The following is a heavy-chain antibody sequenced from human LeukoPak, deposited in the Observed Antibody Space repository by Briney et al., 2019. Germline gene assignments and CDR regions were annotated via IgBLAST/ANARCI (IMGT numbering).Heavy chain of an antibody. CDR1: GYSFTYYW. Sequence: GESLKISCQGSGYSFTYYWIGWVRQMPGKGLEWMGIIYPDDSDTRYSPSFQGQVTISADKSISTAYLQWSSLKASDTAMYYCAGQHYYDTSGSSWALDIWGQGTMVTVSS. D-gene: IGHD3-22*01. J-gene: IGHJ3*02. CDR3: AGQHYYDTSGSSWALDI. CDR2: IYPDDSDT. V-gene: IGHV5-51*01.